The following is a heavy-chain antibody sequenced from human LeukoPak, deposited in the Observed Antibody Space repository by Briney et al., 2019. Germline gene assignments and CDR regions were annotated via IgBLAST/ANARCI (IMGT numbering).Heavy chain of an antibody. CDR3: TRRTDGYYFDS. Sequence: GESLQISCKGSGYNFTSSWIGWVRQLPGKGLEWMGIIYPGDSDTRYSPSFQGQVTISADKSINTAYLQWSLRASDSAMYYCTRRTDGYYFDSWGQGTLVTVFS. CDR1: GYNFTSSW. V-gene: IGHV5-51*01. CDR2: IYPGDSDT. J-gene: IGHJ4*02. D-gene: IGHD5-24*01.